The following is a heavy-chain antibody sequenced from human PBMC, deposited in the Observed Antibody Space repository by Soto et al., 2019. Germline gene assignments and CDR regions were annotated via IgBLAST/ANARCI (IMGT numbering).Heavy chain of an antibody. V-gene: IGHV4-39*07. CDR1: GGSISSSGYY. CDR3: ARGQVVAAQH. Sequence: SETQSLTCPVSGGSISSSGYYWGWIRQPPGKGLEWIGSIYYSGSTYYNPSLKSRVTISVDRSKNQFSLKLSSVTAADTAVYYCARGQVVAAQHWGQGTLVT. D-gene: IGHD2-15*01. J-gene: IGHJ4*02. CDR2: IYYSGST.